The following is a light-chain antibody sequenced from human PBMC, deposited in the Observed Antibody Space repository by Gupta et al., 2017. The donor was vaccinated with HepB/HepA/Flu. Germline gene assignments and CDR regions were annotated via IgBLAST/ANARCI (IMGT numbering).Light chain of an antibody. CDR3: QHEDSSPWT. CDR2: AAS. CDR1: QGISSY. Sequence: AIRMTQSPSSFSASTGDRVTITCRASQGISSYLAWYQQKPGKAPKLLIYAASTLQSGVPSRFSGSGSGTDVTLTISCQQSEDFATYYCQHEDSSPWTFGQGTKVEIK. J-gene: IGKJ1*01. V-gene: IGKV1-8*01.